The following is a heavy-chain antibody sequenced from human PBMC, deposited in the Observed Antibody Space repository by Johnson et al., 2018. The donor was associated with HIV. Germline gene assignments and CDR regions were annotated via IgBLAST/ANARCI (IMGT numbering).Heavy chain of an antibody. CDR1: GFTFSSYG. V-gene: IGHV3-33*06. CDR3: AKDVGDYWSDVFDI. J-gene: IGHJ3*02. D-gene: IGHD3-22*01. CDR2: IWYDGSSK. Sequence: QVQLVESGGGVVQPGRSLRLSCAASGFTFSSYGMHWVRQAPGKGLEWVAVIWYDGSSKHYADSVNGRFTIFRDNSKNTLYLQMNGLRAEDTAIYYCAKDVGDYWSDVFDIWGQGTMVTVSS.